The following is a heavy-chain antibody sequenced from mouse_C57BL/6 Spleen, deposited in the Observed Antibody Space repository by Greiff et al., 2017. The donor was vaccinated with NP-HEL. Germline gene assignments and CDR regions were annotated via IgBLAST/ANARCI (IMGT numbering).Heavy chain of an antibody. V-gene: IGHV7-3*01. CDR3: ASYLHYSSSLDY. CDR1: GFTFTDYY. CDR2: IRNKANGYTT. D-gene: IGHD1-1*01. J-gene: IGHJ2*01. Sequence: EVQLVQSGGGLVQPGGSLSFSCAASGFTFTDYYMSWVRQPPGKALEWLGFIRNKANGYTTEYSDTVKGRFSNSRDNTQSILYIQMNALSTYDTASYYGASYLHYSSSLDYWGQVTTLTVSS.